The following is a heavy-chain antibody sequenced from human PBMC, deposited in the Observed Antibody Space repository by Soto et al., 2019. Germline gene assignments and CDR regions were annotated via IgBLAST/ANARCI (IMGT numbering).Heavy chain of an antibody. V-gene: IGHV4-31*03. CDR3: ARVFSDSSSFFDH. D-gene: IGHD6-13*01. Sequence: SETLSLTCTVSGGSISSGGYYWSWIRQHPGKGLEWIGYIYYSGSTYYNPSLKSRVTISVDTSKNQFSLKLSSVTAADTAVYYCARVFSDSSSFFDHWGQGTLVTVSS. J-gene: IGHJ5*02. CDR2: IYYSGST. CDR1: GGSISSGGYY.